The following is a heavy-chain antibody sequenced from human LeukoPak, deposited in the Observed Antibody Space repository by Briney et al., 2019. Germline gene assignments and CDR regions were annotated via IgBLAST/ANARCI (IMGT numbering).Heavy chain of an antibody. Sequence: SETLSLTCTVSGASISTSNYYWGWIRQPPGKGLEWIGSFYYSGSTFYNPSLKSRVTISEDTSKNQFSLKLSSVTAADTALYYCAKLDYSSESNYNWYFDLWGRGTLVTVSS. D-gene: IGHD3-10*01. CDR1: GASISTSNYY. CDR2: FYYSGST. J-gene: IGHJ2*01. V-gene: IGHV4-39*01. CDR3: AKLDYSSESNYNWYFDL.